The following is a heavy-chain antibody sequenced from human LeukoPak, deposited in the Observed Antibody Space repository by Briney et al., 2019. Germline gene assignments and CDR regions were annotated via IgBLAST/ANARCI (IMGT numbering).Heavy chain of an antibody. V-gene: IGHV4-39*01. Sequence: PSGTLSLTCTVSGGSISSSSYYWGWIRQPPGKGLEWIGSIYYSGTTYYNPSLESRVTISVDTSKNQFSLKLSSVTAADTAVYYCASTYYYYYYMDVWGKGTTVTISS. CDR1: GGSISSSSYY. CDR2: IYYSGTT. J-gene: IGHJ6*03. CDR3: ASTYYYYYYMDV.